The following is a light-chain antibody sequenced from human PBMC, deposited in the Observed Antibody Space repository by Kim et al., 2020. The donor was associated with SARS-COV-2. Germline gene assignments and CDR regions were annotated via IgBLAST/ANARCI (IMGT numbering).Light chain of an antibody. V-gene: IGLV2-11*01. CDR1: SSDVGGYNY. J-gene: IGLJ3*02. CDR3: CSYAGSFSWV. CDR2: DVS. Sequence: QSALTQPRSVSGSPGQSVTISCTGTSSDVGGYNYVSWYQHHPGKAPKLMIYDVSKRPSGVPDRFSGSKSGNTASLTISGLQAEDEADYYCCSYAGSFSWVFGGGTQRTVL.